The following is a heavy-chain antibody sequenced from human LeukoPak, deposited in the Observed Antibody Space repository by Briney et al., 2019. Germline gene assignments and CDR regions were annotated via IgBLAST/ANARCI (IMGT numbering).Heavy chain of an antibody. D-gene: IGHD2-2*01. J-gene: IGHJ3*02. V-gene: IGHV4-61*02. CDR3: ARTRYQLLKFAFDI. Sequence: PSETLSLTCTVSGGSVSSSSYYWSWIRQPAGKGLEWIGRIYTSGSTNYNPSLKSRVTISVDTSKNQFSLKLSSVTAADTAVYYCARTRYQLLKFAFDIWGQGTMVTVSS. CDR2: IYTSGST. CDR1: GGSVSSSSYY.